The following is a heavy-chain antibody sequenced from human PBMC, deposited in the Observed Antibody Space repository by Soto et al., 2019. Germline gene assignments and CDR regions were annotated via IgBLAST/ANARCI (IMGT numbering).Heavy chain of an antibody. CDR1: GGSISSGGYY. J-gene: IGHJ4*02. Sequence: PSETLSLTCTGSGGSISSGGYYWSWIRQHPGKGLEWIGYIYYSGSTYYNPSLKSRVTISVDTSKNQFSLKLSSVTAADTAVYYCARELRGYSYGNAFDYWGQGTLVTVSS. D-gene: IGHD5-18*01. CDR2: IYYSGST. CDR3: ARELRGYSYGNAFDY. V-gene: IGHV4-31*03.